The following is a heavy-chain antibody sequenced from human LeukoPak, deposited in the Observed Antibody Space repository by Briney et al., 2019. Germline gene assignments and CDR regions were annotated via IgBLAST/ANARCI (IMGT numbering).Heavy chain of an antibody. D-gene: IGHD2-21*01. CDR3: ARETLGCGGDCFDY. CDR2: INTGDGSA. Sequence: GGSLRLSCTGYGFSLSAYEFNWVRQAPGKGLEWISYINTGDGSAYYAGSVKGRFTISRDDANRAVHLEMNSLRDEDTAIYYCARETLGCGGDCFDYWGQGALVTVST. CDR1: GFSLSAYE. V-gene: IGHV3-48*03. J-gene: IGHJ4*02.